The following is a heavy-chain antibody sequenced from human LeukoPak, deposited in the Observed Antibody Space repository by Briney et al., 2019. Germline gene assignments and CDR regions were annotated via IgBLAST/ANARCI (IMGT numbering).Heavy chain of an antibody. CDR1: GFTFSSYS. J-gene: IGHJ4*02. CDR3: ARDSEFCSSTCYFDY. D-gene: IGHD2-2*01. Sequence: GGSLRLSCAASGFTFSSYSMNWVRQAPGKGLRWVSYISSSSSTIYYADSVKGRFTISRDNAKNSLYLQMNSLRAEDTAVYYCARDSEFCSSTCYFDYWGQGTLVTVSS. V-gene: IGHV3-48*04. CDR2: ISSSSSTI.